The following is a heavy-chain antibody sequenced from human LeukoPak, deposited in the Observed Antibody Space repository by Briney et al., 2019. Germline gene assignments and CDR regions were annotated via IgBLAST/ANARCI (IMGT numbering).Heavy chain of an antibody. CDR3: AKEIGSYSSSWFDY. D-gene: IGHD6-13*01. Sequence: GGSLRLSCAASGFTFRSYGMHWVSQAPGKGREWVAFIRYDGSNKYYADSVKGRFTISRDNSKNTLYLQMNSLRAEDTAVYYCAKEIGSYSSSWFDYWGQGTLVTVSS. V-gene: IGHV3-30*02. CDR1: GFTFRSYG. CDR2: IRYDGSNK. J-gene: IGHJ4*02.